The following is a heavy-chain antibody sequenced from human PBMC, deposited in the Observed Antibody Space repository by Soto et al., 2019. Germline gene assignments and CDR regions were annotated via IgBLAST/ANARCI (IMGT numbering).Heavy chain of an antibody. D-gene: IGHD6-19*01. Sequence: LRLSCTASGFTFNSYGFNWVRQAPGKGLEWVAVIWYDGNTKYYADSVKGRFTISRDNLRSTVYLQMNSLTAEDTAVYYCARPLVAPVAGPYYYGMDVWGQGTTVTVSS. CDR3: ARPLVAPVAGPYYYGMDV. V-gene: IGHV3-33*01. J-gene: IGHJ6*02. CDR1: GFTFNSYG. CDR2: IWYDGNTK.